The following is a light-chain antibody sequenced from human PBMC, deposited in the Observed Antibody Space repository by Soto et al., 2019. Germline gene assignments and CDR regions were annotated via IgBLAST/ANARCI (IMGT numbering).Light chain of an antibody. CDR3: QQYGRLPPYT. CDR2: GTS. J-gene: IGKJ5*01. CDR1: QIVSSSY. V-gene: IGKV3-20*01. Sequence: EIGLTQAPGTLCLSPLESAALSFISIQIVSSSYLSWYQQKPAQAPPLLIHGTSARATGIPDRFSGSGSGTDFTLTITSLEPEDFAVYYCQQYGRLPPYTFGQGTRLEIK.